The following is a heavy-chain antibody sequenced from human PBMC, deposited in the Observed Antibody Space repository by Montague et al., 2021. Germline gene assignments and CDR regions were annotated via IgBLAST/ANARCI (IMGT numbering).Heavy chain of an antibody. D-gene: IGHD5-18*01. CDR2: GSDT. V-gene: IGHV3-74*01. Sequence: GSDTNYADSVKGRFTISRDNDKSTLYLQMNSLGDEDTAVYYCVRDRPTAWFDSWGKVTLVTVSS. J-gene: IGHJ5*01. CDR3: VRDRPTAWFDS.